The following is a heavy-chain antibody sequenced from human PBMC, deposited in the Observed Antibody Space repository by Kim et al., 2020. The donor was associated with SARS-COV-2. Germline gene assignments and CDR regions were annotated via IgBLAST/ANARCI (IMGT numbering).Heavy chain of an antibody. V-gene: IGHV1-24*01. CDR2: FDPEDGET. CDR1: GYTLTELS. D-gene: IGHD3-9*01. Sequence: ASVKVSCKVSGYTLTELSIHWVRQAPGKGLEWMGGFDPEDGETIYAQDFQGRVTVTEDTSTDTAYMELSSLRSEDTAVYYCAAEVIVLRYFDWLLHWGQGTLVTVSS. J-gene: IGHJ4*02. CDR3: AAEVIVLRYFDWLLH.